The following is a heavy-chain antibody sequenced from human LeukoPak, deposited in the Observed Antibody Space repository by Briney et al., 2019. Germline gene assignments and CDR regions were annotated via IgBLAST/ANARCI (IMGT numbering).Heavy chain of an antibody. CDR2: IYTSGST. CDR1: GGSTSSGSYY. V-gene: IGHV4-61*02. D-gene: IGHD6-19*01. CDR3: ARDPQWLDGNDY. Sequence: PSETLSLTCTVSGGSTSSGSYYWSWIRQPAGKGLEWIGRIYTSGSTNYNPSLKSRVTISVDTSKNQFSLKLSSVTAADTAVYYCARDPQWLDGNDYWGQGTLVTVSS. J-gene: IGHJ4*02.